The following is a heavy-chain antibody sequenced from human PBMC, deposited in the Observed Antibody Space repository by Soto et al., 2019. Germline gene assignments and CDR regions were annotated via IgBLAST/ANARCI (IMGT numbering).Heavy chain of an antibody. J-gene: IGHJ6*02. V-gene: IGHV1-3*01. D-gene: IGHD3-22*01. CDR2: INAGNGNT. CDR3: ARGADSSGYYYTYYYYGMDV. Sequence: ASVKVSFKASGYTFTSYAMHWLRQAPGQRLEWMGWINAGNGNTKYSQKFQGRVTITRDTSASTAYMELSSLRSEDTAVYYCARGADSSGYYYTYYYYGMDVWGQGTTVTVSS. CDR1: GYTFTSYA.